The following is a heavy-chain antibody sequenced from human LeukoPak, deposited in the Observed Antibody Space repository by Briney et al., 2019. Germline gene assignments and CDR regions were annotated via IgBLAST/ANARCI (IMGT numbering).Heavy chain of an antibody. Sequence: SETLSLTCTVSGGSISSYYWSWIRQPPGKGLEWIGYIYYSGSTNYNPSLKSRVTISVDTSKNQFSLKLSSVTAADTAVYYCARERQAVFWGRKHDAFDIWGQGTMVTVSS. D-gene: IGHD3-16*01. J-gene: IGHJ3*02. CDR1: GGSISSYY. CDR2: IYYSGST. CDR3: ARERQAVFWGRKHDAFDI. V-gene: IGHV4-59*01.